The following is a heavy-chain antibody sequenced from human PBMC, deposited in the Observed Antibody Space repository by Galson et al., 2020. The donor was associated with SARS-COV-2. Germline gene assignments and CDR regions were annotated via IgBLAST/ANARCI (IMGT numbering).Heavy chain of an antibody. V-gene: IGHV4-39*07. CDR3: ASDRQRSWFYY. CDR2: VYYSGNT. Sequence: SETLSLTCTVSGGPISSSRHNWGWIRQPNGKGLEWIGTVYYSGNTYYNPSLKSRLTISVDTSRNQFSLKLSSVTAADTAVYYCASDRQRSWFYYWGQGILVTVSS. D-gene: IGHD6-13*01. CDR1: GGPISSSRHN. J-gene: IGHJ4*02.